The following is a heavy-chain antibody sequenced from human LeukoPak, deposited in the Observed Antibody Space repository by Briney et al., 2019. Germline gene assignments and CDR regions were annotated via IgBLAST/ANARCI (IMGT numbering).Heavy chain of an antibody. CDR2: IIPIFGTA. Sequence: SVKVSCKASGGTFSSYAISWVRQAPGQGLEWMGGIIPIFGTANYAQKFQGRVTITADESTSTAYMELSSLRSENTAVYYCARDRGTMVRGSGMDVWGKGTTVTVSS. D-gene: IGHD3-10*01. J-gene: IGHJ6*04. CDR3: ARDRGTMVRGSGMDV. V-gene: IGHV1-69*01. CDR1: GGTFSSYA.